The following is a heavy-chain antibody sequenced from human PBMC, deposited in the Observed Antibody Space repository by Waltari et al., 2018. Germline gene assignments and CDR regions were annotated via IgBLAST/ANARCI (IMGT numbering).Heavy chain of an antibody. CDR1: GYTFTGYY. D-gene: IGHD3-16*01. CDR3: AEGGPDAFDI. V-gene: IGHV1-2*02. CDR2: INPNSCGT. Sequence: QVQLVQSGAEVKKPGASVKVSCKASGYTFTGYYMHWVRQAPGQGLAWTGWINPNSCGTNYAQKFQGRVTRTRDTSISTAYMELSRLGSDDTAVYYCAEGGPDAFDIWGQGTMVTVSS. J-gene: IGHJ3*02.